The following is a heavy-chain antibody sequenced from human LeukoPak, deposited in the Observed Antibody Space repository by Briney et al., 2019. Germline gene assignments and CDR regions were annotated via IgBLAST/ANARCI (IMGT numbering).Heavy chain of an antibody. Sequence: GASVNVSCKASGYTFTGYYMHWVRQAPGQGLEGMGWINPNSGGTNYAEKFQGRVTMTRDTSITTAYMELSRLSSDDTALYYCARHPGKVTNDWYFDLWGRGTLVTVSS. CDR1: GYTFTGYY. CDR3: ARHPGKVTNDWYFDL. CDR2: INPNSGGT. V-gene: IGHV1-2*02. D-gene: IGHD4-23*01. J-gene: IGHJ2*01.